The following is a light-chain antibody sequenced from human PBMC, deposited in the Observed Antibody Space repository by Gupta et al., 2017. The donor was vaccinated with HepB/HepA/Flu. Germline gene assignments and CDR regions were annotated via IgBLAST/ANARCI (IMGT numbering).Light chain of an antibody. CDR2: DAS. Sequence: EIVLTQSPGTLALSPGERATLSCRASQRISRYLAWYQQKAGQAPRLLISDASNRASGVPDRFSGSGSGTDFTLTISSLEPEDFAIYSCQQRGAWPRTFGQGTKLEIK. J-gene: IGKJ2*01. CDR3: QQRGAWPRT. CDR1: QRISRY. V-gene: IGKV3-11*01.